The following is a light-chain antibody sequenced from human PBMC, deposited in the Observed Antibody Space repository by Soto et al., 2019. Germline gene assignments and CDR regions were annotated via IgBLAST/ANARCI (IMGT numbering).Light chain of an antibody. CDR1: HSLLDIADGNTY. CDR2: TLS. Sequence: DILMTQTPLSLPVTPGEPSSVSCSSSHSLLDIADGNTYLDWYVQKPGQSPQLLIYTLSSRASGVPDRFSGIGSRTDFTLKISRVEAEDVGVYYCMQRREFPITFGQGTRLEIK. V-gene: IGKV2-40*01. J-gene: IGKJ5*01. CDR3: MQRREFPIT.